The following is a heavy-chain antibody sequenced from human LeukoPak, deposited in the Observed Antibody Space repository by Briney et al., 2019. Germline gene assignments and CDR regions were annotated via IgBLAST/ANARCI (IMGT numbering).Heavy chain of an antibody. CDR3: ARVGPRYSSSPHWFDP. V-gene: IGHV4-39*01. CDR1: GGSISSSSYY. D-gene: IGHD6-13*01. J-gene: IGHJ5*02. Sequence: ASETLSLTCTVSGGSISSSSYYWGWIRQPPGKGLERIGSIYYSGSTYYNPSLKSRVTISVDTSKNQFSLKLSSVTAADTAVYYCARVGPRYSSSPHWFDPWGQGTLVTVSS. CDR2: IYYSGST.